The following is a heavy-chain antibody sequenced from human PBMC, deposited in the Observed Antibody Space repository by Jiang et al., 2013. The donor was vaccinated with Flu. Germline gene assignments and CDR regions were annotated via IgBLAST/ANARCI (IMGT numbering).Heavy chain of an antibody. J-gene: IGHJ4*02. D-gene: IGHD3-22*01. CDR2: IIPNVAIT. CDR1: GEYTFSNSA. CDR3: ARLMYYLDTNGFEASYFDY. V-gene: IGHV1-69*10. Sequence: GAEVKKPGTSVKVSCKASGEYTFSNSAVQWVRQARGQRLEWIGWIIPNVAITHYAQKFQGRVTITADTSTSTAYMELSNLKSEDTAMYYCARLMYYLDTNGFEASYFDYWGQGSLVTVSS.